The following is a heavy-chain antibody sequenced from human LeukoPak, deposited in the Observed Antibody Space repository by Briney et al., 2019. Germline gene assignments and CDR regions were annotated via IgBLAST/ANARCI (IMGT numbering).Heavy chain of an antibody. CDR3: AKSYSSPLLAKGVAYYYYRAV. D-gene: IGHD6-13*01. CDR1: GFTFSSYA. J-gene: IGHJ6*03. V-gene: IGHV3-23*01. Sequence: GGSLRLSCAASGFTFSSYAMSWVRQAPGKGLEWVSAISGSGGSTYYADSVKGRFTISRDNSKNTLYLQMNSLRAEDTAVYYCAKSYSSPLLAKGVAYYYYRAVGGKGPTATVSS. CDR2: ISGSGGST.